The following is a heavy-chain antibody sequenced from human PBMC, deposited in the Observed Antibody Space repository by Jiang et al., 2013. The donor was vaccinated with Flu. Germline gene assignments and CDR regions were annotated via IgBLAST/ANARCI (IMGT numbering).Heavy chain of an antibody. Sequence: RQPPGKGLEWIGYMYYTGSSDHNPSLKSRVTISVDTSKNQFSLKLSSVTAADTAVYYCAGGSSWHNYFDYWGQGNPGHRLL. J-gene: IGHJ4*02. V-gene: IGHV4-59*08. CDR3: AGGSSWHNYFDY. CDR2: MYYTGSS. D-gene: IGHD6-13*01.